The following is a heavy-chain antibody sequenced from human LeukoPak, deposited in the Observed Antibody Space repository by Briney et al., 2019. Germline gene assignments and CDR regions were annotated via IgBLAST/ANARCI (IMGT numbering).Heavy chain of an antibody. J-gene: IGHJ4*02. CDR1: GGSISGFY. CDR2: IYYSGST. CDR3: ARASAYDSSGYYPY. V-gene: IGHV4-59*06. D-gene: IGHD3-22*01. Sequence: SETLSLTCTVSGGSISGFYWSWIRQPPGKGLEWIGYIYYSGSTYYNPSLKSRVTISVDTSKNQFSLKLSSVTAADTAVYYCARASAYDSSGYYPYWGQGTLVTVSS.